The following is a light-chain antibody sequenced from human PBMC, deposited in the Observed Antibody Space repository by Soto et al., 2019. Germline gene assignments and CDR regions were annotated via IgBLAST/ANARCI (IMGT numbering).Light chain of an antibody. Sequence: QSALTQPPSVSGAPGQTVSISCTGSSSNLGTGYDVHWYQQFPGRAPKLLICADNKRPSGVPDRISGSKSGTSASLAMAGLQAEDEANYYCQSYDVSLSAWVFGGGTKLTVL. V-gene: IGLV1-40*01. CDR2: ADN. J-gene: IGLJ3*02. CDR3: QSYDVSLSAWV. CDR1: SSNLGTGYD.